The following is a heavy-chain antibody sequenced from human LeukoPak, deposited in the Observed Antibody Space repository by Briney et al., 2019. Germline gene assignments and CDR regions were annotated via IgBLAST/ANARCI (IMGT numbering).Heavy chain of an antibody. CDR1: GFTFSSYA. J-gene: IGHJ4*02. CDR2: ISGSGSST. V-gene: IGHV3-23*01. Sequence: PGGSLRLSCAASGFTFSSYAMNWVRQAPGKGLEWVSTISGSGSSTYYADSVKGRFTISRDNSKNTLYLQMNSLRAEDTAVYYCANKWFGENYWGQGTLVTVSS. CDR3: ANKWFGENY. D-gene: IGHD3-10*01.